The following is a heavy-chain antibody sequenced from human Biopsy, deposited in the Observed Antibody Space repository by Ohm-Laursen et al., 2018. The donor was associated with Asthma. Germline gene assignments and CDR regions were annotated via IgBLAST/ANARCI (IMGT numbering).Heavy chain of an antibody. CDR1: GFTFRSYA. J-gene: IGHJ4*02. CDR3: ARDVMEWYLPAFDF. Sequence: SLRLSCAASGFTFRSYAMHWVRQAPGKGLEWVAGIFFDGSNKYYADSVKGRFTISRDNSKDTLYLQMNSLRPDDTAVYYCARDVMEWYLPAFDFWGQGTLVTVSS. V-gene: IGHV3-30-3*01. CDR2: IFFDGSNK. D-gene: IGHD3-3*01.